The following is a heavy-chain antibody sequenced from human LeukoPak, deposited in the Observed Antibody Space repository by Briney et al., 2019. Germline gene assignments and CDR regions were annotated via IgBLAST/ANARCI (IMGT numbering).Heavy chain of an antibody. D-gene: IGHD3-10*01. CDR2: MNPNSGNT. CDR1: GYTFTSYD. CDR3: ARAIYGSGSYLDY. V-gene: IGHV1-8*02. J-gene: IGHJ4*02. Sequence: ASVKVSCKASGYTFTSYDINWVRQATGQGLEWMGWMNPNSGNTGYAQKLQGRVTMTTDTSASTAYMELRSLRSDDTAVYYCARAIYGSGSYLDYWGQGTLVTVSS.